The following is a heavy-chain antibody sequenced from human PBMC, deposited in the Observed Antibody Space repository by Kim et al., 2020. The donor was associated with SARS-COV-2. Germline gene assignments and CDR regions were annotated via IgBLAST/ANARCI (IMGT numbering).Heavy chain of an antibody. Sequence: SGKGRFTISRDNAKNSLYMQMNGLRAEDTAVYYCELYSNSNYYYYGMDVWGQGTTVTVSS. D-gene: IGHD4-4*01. J-gene: IGHJ6*02. CDR3: ELYSNSNYYYYGMDV. V-gene: IGHV3-21*01.